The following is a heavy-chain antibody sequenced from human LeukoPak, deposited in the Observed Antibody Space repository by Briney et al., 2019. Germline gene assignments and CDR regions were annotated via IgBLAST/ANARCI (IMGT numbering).Heavy chain of an antibody. Sequence: GASVKVSWKASGYTFTSYGVSWVRQAPGHGLEWMGWISAYNGNTNYAQTREGRVTMTTDTSTSTAYMELRSLRSDGTAVYYCAKADYKAWFDPWGQGNLVTVSS. D-gene: IGHD4/OR15-4a*01. J-gene: IGHJ5*02. CDR1: GYTFTSYG. V-gene: IGHV1-18*04. CDR2: ISAYNGNT. CDR3: AKADYKAWFDP.